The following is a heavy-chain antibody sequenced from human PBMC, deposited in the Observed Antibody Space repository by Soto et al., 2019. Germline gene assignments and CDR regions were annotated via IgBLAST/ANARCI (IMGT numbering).Heavy chain of an antibody. Sequence: SETLSLTCTVSGGSISSYYWSWIRQPPGKGLEWIGYTFYSGSTKYNPSLKSRATISVDRSKTHFSLNLSSVTAADTAVYYCARDKGRYDSGMDVWGQGTTVTVSS. CDR1: GGSISSYY. V-gene: IGHV4-59*01. CDR3: ARDKGRYDSGMDV. J-gene: IGHJ6*02. CDR2: TFYSGST. D-gene: IGHD3-9*01.